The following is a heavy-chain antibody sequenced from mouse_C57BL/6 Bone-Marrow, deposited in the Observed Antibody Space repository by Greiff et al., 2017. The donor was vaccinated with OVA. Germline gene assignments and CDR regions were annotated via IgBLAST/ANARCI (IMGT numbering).Heavy chain of an antibody. V-gene: IGHV1-39*01. D-gene: IGHD2-2*01. CDR2: INPNYGTT. CDR3: ARYGIYYGYPFAY. CDR1: GYSFTDYN. J-gene: IGHJ3*01. Sequence: VQLQQSGPELVKPGASVKISCKASGYSFTDYNMNWVKQSNGKSLEWIGVINPNYGTTSYNQKLKGKATLTVDQSYSTAYMQLNSLTSEDSAIYDWARYGIYYGYPFAYWGQGTLVTVSA.